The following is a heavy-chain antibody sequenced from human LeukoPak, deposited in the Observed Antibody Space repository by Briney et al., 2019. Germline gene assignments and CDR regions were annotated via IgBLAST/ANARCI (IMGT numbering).Heavy chain of an antibody. Sequence: GAXVKVSCKASGYTFTGYYMQWVRQAPGQGVEWMGGMIHILGIANYAQKLQGRVTMNTDTNKRTAYIELSSLRSDDTAVYYCARDHYIALAVTSSEYWGQGTLVTVSS. V-gene: IGHV1-2*02. D-gene: IGHD6-19*01. J-gene: IGHJ4*02. CDR2: MIHILGIA. CDR1: GYTFTGYY. CDR3: ARDHYIALAVTSSEY.